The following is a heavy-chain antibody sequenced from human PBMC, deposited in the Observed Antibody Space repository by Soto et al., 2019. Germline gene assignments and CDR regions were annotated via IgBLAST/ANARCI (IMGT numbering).Heavy chain of an antibody. CDR2: ISAYNGNT. V-gene: IGHV1-18*01. D-gene: IGHD3-3*01. CDR3: ATLRTISRYYYYGMDV. J-gene: IGHJ6*02. CDR1: GYTFTSYG. Sequence: ASVKVSCKASGYTFTSYGISWVRQAPGQGLEWMGWISAYNGNTNYAQKLQGRVTMTTDTSTSTAYMELSSLRSEDTAVYYCATLRTISRYYYYGMDVWGQGTTVTVSS.